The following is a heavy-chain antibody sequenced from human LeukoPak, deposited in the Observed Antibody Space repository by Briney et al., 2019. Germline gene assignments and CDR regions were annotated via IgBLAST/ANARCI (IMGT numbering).Heavy chain of an antibody. D-gene: IGHD3-22*01. CDR1: GYTFTGYY. Sequence: GASVKVSCKASGYTFTGYYMHWVRQAPGPGLEWMGRINPNSGGTNYAQKFQGSVTMTSDTSISTAHMELSRLRPDDTAVYYCARDMYYDSSGYSDSYLGSDYWGQGTLVTVSS. CDR2: INPNSGGT. V-gene: IGHV1-2*06. CDR3: ARDMYYDSSGYSDSYLGSDY. J-gene: IGHJ4*02.